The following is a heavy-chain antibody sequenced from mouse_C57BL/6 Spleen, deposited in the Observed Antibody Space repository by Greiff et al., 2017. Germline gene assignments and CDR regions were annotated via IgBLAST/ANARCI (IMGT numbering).Heavy chain of an antibody. Sequence: QVQLQQPGAELVKPGASVKMSCKASGYTFTSYWITWVKQRPGQGLEWIGDIYPGSGSTNYNEKFKSKATLTVDTSSSTDYMQLSSLTSEDSAVYYCARFITTVVASYYFDYWGQGTTLTVSS. CDR1: GYTFTSYW. CDR2: IYPGSGST. V-gene: IGHV1-55*01. CDR3: ARFITTVVASYYFDY. D-gene: IGHD1-1*01. J-gene: IGHJ2*01.